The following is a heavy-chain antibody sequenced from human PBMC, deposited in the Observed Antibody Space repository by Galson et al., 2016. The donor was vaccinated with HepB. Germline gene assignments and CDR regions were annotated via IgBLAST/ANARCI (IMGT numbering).Heavy chain of an antibody. CDR2: IFSGDAT. CDR3: EGYSDPFDI. V-gene: IGHV3-53*01. D-gene: IGHD3-22*01. J-gene: IGHJ3*02. CDR1: GFSVGGKY. Sequence: SLRLSCAASGFSVGGKYMSWARQAPGKGLEWISAIFSGDATYYRDSVKGRFTITRDTSKNTLYFQMNNLRAEDTAIYYCEGYSDPFDIWGQGTMVTVSS.